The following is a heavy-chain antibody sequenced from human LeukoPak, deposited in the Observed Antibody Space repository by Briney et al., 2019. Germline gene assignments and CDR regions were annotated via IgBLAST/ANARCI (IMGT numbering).Heavy chain of an antibody. CDR1: GFTLSNYA. CDR2: LGTAGDT. CDR3: ARQSTPHGDFDY. Sequence: HPGGSLRLSCAASGFTLSNYAMHWVRQPAGEGLEWVSALGTAGDTFYPGSVKGRFTISRDNAKKSLFLQMNSLRAEDTAIYYCARQSTPHGDFDYWGQGTLVTVSS. J-gene: IGHJ4*02. V-gene: IGHV3-13*01. D-gene: IGHD5-24*01.